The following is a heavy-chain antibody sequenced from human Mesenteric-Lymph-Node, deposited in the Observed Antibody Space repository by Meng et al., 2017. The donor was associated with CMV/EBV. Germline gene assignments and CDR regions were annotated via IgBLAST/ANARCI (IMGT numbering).Heavy chain of an antibody. J-gene: IGHJ6*02. Sequence: SETLSLTCGVYGGSFSPYYWNWIRQPPGEGLEWIGEINHSESTNYNPSLKSRVTISIDTSRNQFSLELSSVTAADTGVYYCARFDMDVEGYYGMDVWGQGTLVTVSS. D-gene: IGHD2-15*01. CDR2: INHSEST. CDR3: ARFDMDVEGYYGMDV. V-gene: IGHV4-34*01. CDR1: GGSFSPYY.